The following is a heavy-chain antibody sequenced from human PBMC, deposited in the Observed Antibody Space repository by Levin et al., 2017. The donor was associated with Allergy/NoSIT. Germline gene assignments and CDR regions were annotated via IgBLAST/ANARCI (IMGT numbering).Heavy chain of an antibody. CDR3: ARLMNDFWSGYQGRYYFDY. V-gene: IGHV4-39*01. Sequence: PSPTLSLPCTVSGGSISSSSYYWGWIRQPPGKGLEWIGSIYYSGSTYYNPSLKSRVTISVDTSKNQFSLKLSAVTAADTAVYYCARLMNDFWSGYQGRYYFDYWGQGTLVTVSS. D-gene: IGHD3-3*01. CDR1: GGSISSSSYY. J-gene: IGHJ4*02. CDR2: IYYSGST.